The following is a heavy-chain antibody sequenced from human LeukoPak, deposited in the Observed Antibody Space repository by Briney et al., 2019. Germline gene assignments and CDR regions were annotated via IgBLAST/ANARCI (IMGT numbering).Heavy chain of an antibody. V-gene: IGHV3-23*01. CDR3: AKDPRDYLYYMDV. D-gene: IGHD4-11*01. CDR2: ISDSGNT. CDR1: GFTLRSYA. Sequence: GGSLRLSCAASGFTLRSYAMSWVRQAPGKGLEWVSAISDSGNTYHADSVKGRFTISRDSSKNTLFLQMNRLRPEDAAVYYCAKDPRDYLYYMDVWGKGTTVTVSS. J-gene: IGHJ6*03.